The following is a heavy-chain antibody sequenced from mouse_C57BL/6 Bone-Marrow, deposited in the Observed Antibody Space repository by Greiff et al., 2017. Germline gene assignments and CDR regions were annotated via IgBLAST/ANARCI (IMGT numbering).Heavy chain of an antibody. CDR3: AREDYYGSSFWYFDV. Sequence: DVQLVESEGGLVQPGSSMKLSCTASGFTFSDYYMAWVRQVPEKGLEWVANINYDGSSTYYLDSLKSRFIISRDNAKNILYLQMSSLKSEDTATYYCAREDYYGSSFWYFDVWGTGTTVTVSS. CDR1: GFTFSDYY. V-gene: IGHV5-16*01. CDR2: INYDGSST. D-gene: IGHD1-1*01. J-gene: IGHJ1*03.